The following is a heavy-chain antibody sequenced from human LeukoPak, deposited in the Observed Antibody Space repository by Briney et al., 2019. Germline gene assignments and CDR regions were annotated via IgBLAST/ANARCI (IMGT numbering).Heavy chain of an antibody. J-gene: IGHJ4*02. CDR1: GFTFSSYG. CDR3: AKEFRSGWYVFDY. V-gene: IGHV3-30*02. Sequence: GGSLRLSCAASGFTFSSYGMHWVRQAPGKGLEWVTFIRYDGTNKYYADSVEGRFTISRDNSKSTLHLRMNSLRAEDTAVYYCAKEFRSGWYVFDYWGQGTLVTVSS. CDR2: IRYDGTNK. D-gene: IGHD6-19*01.